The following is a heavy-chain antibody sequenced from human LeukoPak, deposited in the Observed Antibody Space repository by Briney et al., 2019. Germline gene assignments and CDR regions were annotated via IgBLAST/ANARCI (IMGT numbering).Heavy chain of an antibody. CDR2: ISGSGGST. D-gene: IGHD6-13*01. V-gene: IGHV3-23*01. Sequence: PGGSLRLSCAASGFTFSSYAMSWVRQAPGKGLEWVSAISGSGGSTYYADSVKGRFTISRDNSKNTLYLQMNSLRAEDTAVYYCAKDLRSSWDVGVDYWGQGTLVTVSS. CDR3: AKDLRSSWDVGVDY. CDR1: GFTFSSYA. J-gene: IGHJ4*02.